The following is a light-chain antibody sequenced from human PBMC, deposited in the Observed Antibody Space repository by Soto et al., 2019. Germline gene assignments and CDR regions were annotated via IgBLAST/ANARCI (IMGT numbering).Light chain of an antibody. Sequence: EIVLTQSPGTLSLSPGERVTLSCRASQSVTSSYLAWYQQRPGQAPRLLIYGASSRAAGIPDRFSGSGSGTDFTLTISRLEREDFAVYYCQQYGASPQTFGQGTRLEVK. CDR2: GAS. V-gene: IGKV3-20*01. CDR1: QSVTSSY. CDR3: QQYGASPQT. J-gene: IGKJ5*01.